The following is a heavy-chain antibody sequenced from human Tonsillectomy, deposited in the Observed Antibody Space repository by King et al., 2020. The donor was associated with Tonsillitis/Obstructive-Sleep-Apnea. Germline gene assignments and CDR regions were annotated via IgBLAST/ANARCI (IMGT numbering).Heavy chain of an antibody. CDR3: ARERGYSNLDDY. Sequence: VQLQQWGAGLLKPSETLSLTCAVYGGSFSGYYWSWIRQPPGKGLEWIGEINHSGSTNYNPSLKSRVTISVDTSKNQFSLKLSSVTAADTAVYYCARERGYSNLDDYWGQGTLVTVSS. V-gene: IGHV4-34*01. J-gene: IGHJ4*02. D-gene: IGHD4-11*01. CDR1: GGSFSGYY. CDR2: INHSGST.